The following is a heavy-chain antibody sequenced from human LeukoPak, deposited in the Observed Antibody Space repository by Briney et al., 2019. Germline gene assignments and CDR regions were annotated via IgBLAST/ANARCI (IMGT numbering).Heavy chain of an antibody. J-gene: IGHJ4*02. V-gene: IGHV4-39*07. CDR2: IYYSGST. Sequence: SETLSLTCTVSGGSISSSSYYWGWIRQPPGKGLEWIGSIYYSGSTYYNASLKSRVTISIDTSKNQFSLKLNSVTAADTAVYYCARRGAAMARVSYYFDYWGQGTLATVSS. CDR3: ARRGAAMARVSYYFDY. D-gene: IGHD5-18*01. CDR1: GGSISSSSYY.